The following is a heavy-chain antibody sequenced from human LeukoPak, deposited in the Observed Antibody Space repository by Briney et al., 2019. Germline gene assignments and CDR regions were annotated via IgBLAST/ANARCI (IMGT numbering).Heavy chain of an antibody. CDR3: ARDRAFSGLAN. V-gene: IGHV4-59*01. J-gene: IGHJ4*02. CDR2: IYYSGST. CDR1: GGSISSYY. Sequence: SETLSLTCTVSGGSISSYYWSWVRQPPGKGLEWIGYIYYSGSTNYNPSLKSRVTISVDTSKNQFSLKLSSVTAADTAVYYCARDRAFSGLANWGQGTLVTVSS.